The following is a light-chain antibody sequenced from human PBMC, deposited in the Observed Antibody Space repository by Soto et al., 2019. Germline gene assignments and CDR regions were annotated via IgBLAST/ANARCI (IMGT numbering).Light chain of an antibody. Sequence: QLVLTQPASVSGSPGQSITISCTGTTSDVGGLNYVSWYQHHPGNAPKLLIYEVTNRPSGVSDRFSGSKSDNTASLTISGLQAEDESDYYCSSYTTSSTWVFGGGTKLTVL. CDR1: TSDVGGLNY. J-gene: IGLJ3*02. CDR3: SSYTTSSTWV. CDR2: EVT. V-gene: IGLV2-14*01.